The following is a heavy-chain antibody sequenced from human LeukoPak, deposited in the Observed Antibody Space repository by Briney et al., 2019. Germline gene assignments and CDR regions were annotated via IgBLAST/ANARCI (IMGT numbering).Heavy chain of an antibody. CDR3: ARDVDY. CDR2: IKQDGSEK. CDR1: GFTFSSYY. J-gene: IGHJ4*02. Sequence: GGSLRLSCAASGFTFSSYYMSWVRQAPGKGLEWVANIKQDGSEKYYVDSVKGRFTISRDNAKNSLYLQMNSLRAEDTAVYYCARDVDYWGQGTLVTVSS. V-gene: IGHV3-7*03.